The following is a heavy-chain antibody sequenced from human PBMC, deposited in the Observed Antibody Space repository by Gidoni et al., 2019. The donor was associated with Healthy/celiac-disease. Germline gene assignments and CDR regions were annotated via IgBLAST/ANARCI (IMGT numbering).Heavy chain of an antibody. D-gene: IGHD3-10*01. CDR3: AKGAIRGGGPFDY. V-gene: IGHV3-30*02. CDR1: GFTFSSYG. CDR2: IRYDGSNT. Sequence: QVQLVESGGGVVQPGGSLRLSCAASGFTFSSYGMHWVRQAPGKGLGWVAFIRYDGSNTYYADSVKGRFTISRDNSKNTLYLQMNSLRAEDTAVYYCAKGAIRGGGPFDYWGQGTLVTVSS. J-gene: IGHJ4*02.